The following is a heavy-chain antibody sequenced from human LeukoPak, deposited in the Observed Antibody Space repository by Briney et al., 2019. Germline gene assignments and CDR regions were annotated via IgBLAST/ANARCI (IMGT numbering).Heavy chain of an antibody. CDR3: AREEPYYYDISVAFDI. V-gene: IGHV1-18*01. D-gene: IGHD3-22*01. CDR2: ISAYNGNT. J-gene: IGHJ3*02. CDR1: GYTFTSYG. Sequence: ASVKVSCKASGYTFTSYGISWVRQAPGQGLEWMGWISAYNGNTNYAQKLQGRVTMTADTSTSTAYMELRSLRSDDTAVYYCAREEPYYYDISVAFDIWGQGTMVTVSS.